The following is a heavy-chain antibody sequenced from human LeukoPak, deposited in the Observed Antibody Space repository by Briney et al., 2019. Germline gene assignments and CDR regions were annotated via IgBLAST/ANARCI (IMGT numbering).Heavy chain of an antibody. CDR3: ARDHKRGNYPNYYFDF. D-gene: IGHD1-7*01. Sequence: PGGSLRLSCAASGFTFSSYAIHWVRQAPGKGLEWVAVISYDGSNKYYADSVKGRFTISRDNSKNTLYLQMNSLRAEDTAVYFCARDHKRGNYPNYYFDFWGQGTLVTVSS. J-gene: IGHJ4*02. CDR2: ISYDGSNK. V-gene: IGHV3-30-3*01. CDR1: GFTFSSYA.